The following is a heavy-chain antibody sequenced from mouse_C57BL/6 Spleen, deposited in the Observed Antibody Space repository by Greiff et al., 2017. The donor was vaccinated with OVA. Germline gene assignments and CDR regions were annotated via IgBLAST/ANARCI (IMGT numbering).Heavy chain of an antibody. CDR1: GFTFSDYG. J-gene: IGHJ4*01. CDR2: ISSGSSTI. Sequence: EVHLVESGGGLVKPGGSLKLSCAASGFTFSDYGMHWVRQAPEKGLEWVAYISSGSSTIYYADPVKGRFTISRDNAKNTLFLQMTSLRSEDTAMYYCARRMVTTGYYAMDYWGQGTSVTVSS. CDR3: ARRMVTTGYYAMDY. V-gene: IGHV5-17*01. D-gene: IGHD2-2*01.